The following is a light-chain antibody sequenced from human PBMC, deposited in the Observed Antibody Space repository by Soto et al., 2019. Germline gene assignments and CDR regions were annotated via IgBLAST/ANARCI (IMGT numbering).Light chain of an antibody. CDR3: HVRSQWPRST. J-gene: IGKJ2*02. V-gene: IGKV3-11*01. CDR1: QSVPRH. CDR2: DIY. Sequence: EIVLTQSPATLSLSPGESATLSCRASQSVPRHFAWYQQRPGQAPRLLIYDIYYRDTGIPARFSGSGSGTHFTLTISSQEPEDSAVYYCHVRSQWPRSTFGQGTKLEIK.